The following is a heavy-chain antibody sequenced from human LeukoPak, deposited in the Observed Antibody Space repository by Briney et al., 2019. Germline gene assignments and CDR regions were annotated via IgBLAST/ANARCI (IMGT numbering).Heavy chain of an antibody. CDR3: ARASMTMTWDY. J-gene: IGHJ4*02. CDR2: INHSGST. Sequence: SETLSLTCAVYGGSFSGYYWSWIRQPPGKGLEWIGEINHSGSTNYNPSLKSRVTISVDTSKNQFSLKLSSVTAADTAVYYCARASMTMTWDYWGQGTLVTVSS. D-gene: IGHD3-22*01. V-gene: IGHV4-34*01. CDR1: GGSFSGYY.